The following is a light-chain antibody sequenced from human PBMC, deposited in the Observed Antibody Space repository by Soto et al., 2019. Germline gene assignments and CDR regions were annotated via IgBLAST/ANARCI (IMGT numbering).Light chain of an antibody. CDR2: TAS. Sequence: EIVLTQSPGTLSLSPGERATLSCRASQSVSSSSLAWYQQRPGQAPRLLIFTASSTATGTPDRFSGSGSGTDFTLTISRLEPEDFAVYYCQLYGTSPPYTFGPGTKLESK. CDR3: QLYGTSPPYT. CDR1: QSVSSSS. V-gene: IGKV3-20*01. J-gene: IGKJ2*01.